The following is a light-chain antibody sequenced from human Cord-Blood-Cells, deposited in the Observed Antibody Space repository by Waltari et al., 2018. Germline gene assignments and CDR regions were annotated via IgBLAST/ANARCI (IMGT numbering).Light chain of an antibody. CDR3: QQYYSYPPCA. J-gene: IGKJ2*02. CDR1: QGISSY. Sequence: AIRMTQSPSSFSASTGDRVTITCRARQGISSYLAWYQQKPGKAPKPLIYAASTLQSGVPSRFSGTRSGTDYALTISCLQAEDFATYYCQQYYSYPPCAFGQGTKLEIE. V-gene: IGKV1-8*01. CDR2: AAS.